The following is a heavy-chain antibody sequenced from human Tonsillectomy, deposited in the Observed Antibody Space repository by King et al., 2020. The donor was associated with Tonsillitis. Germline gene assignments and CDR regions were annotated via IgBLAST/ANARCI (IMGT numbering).Heavy chain of an antibody. V-gene: IGHV1-2*02. J-gene: IGHJ4*02. CDR3: ARDPAIEPDPVYYFDY. CDR2: INPNSGGT. Sequence: VQLVQSGAEVKKPGASVKVSCKASGYTFTGYYMHWVRQAPGQGLEWMGWINPNSGGTNYAQKFQGRVTMTRDTSISTAYMELRRLRSDDTAVYYCARDPAIEPDPVYYFDYWGQGTLVTVSS. CDR1: GYTFTGYY. D-gene: IGHD2-2*02.